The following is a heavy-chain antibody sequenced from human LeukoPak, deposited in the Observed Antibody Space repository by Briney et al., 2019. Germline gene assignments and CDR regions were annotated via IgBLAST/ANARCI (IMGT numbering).Heavy chain of an antibody. CDR1: GYSISSGYY. CDR2: IYHSGST. Sequence: SVTLSLTCAVSGYSISSGYYWGWIRQPPGKGLEWIGSIYHSGSTYYNPSLKSRVTISVDTSKNQFSLKLSSVTAADTAVYYCARVVTTKQNWFDPWGQGTLVTVSS. D-gene: IGHD4-17*01. CDR3: ARVVTTKQNWFDP. V-gene: IGHV4-38-2*01. J-gene: IGHJ5*02.